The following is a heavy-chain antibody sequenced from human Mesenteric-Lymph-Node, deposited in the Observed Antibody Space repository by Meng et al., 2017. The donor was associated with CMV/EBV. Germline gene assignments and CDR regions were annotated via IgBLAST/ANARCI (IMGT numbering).Heavy chain of an antibody. V-gene: IGHV3-33*01. Sequence: GESLKISCAASGFTFGSYGMHWVRQAPGKGLEWVAFIGYHGRSQLFADSVKGRFTISRDNAKNSLFLQMNSLRAEDTAVYYCARQTATDYWGQGTLVTVSS. CDR3: ARQTATDY. CDR2: IGYHGRSQ. CDR1: GFTFGSYG. D-gene: IGHD1-1*01. J-gene: IGHJ4*02.